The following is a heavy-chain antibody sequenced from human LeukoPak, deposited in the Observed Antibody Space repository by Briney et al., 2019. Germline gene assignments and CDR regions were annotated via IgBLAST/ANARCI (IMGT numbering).Heavy chain of an antibody. V-gene: IGHV3-23*01. CDR2: ISASCDAA. CDR3: PNTWSFHSYSDY. J-gene: IGHJ4*02. CDR1: GFTFSTFA. D-gene: IGHD2-21*01. Sequence: GGSLRLSCAASGFTFSTFAMNWVRQAPGKGLEWVSVISASCDAAHYADSVKGRFTISRDNSKNTLYLQMKSLGTEDPAVYYCPNTWSFHSYSDYWGQGPLVTVSS.